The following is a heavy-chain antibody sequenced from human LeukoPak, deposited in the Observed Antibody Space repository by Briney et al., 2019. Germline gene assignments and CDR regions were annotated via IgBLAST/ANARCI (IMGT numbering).Heavy chain of an antibody. CDR2: IIPILDIA. J-gene: IGHJ4*02. Sequence: VASVKVSCKASGGTFSSYAISWVRQAPGQGLEWMGRIIPILDIANYAQKFQGRVTITADRSTNTAYMELSSLRSEDTAVYYCARVTDYDYVWGTTADGYWGQGTLVTVSS. V-gene: IGHV1-69*04. CDR1: GGTFSSYA. D-gene: IGHD3-16*01. CDR3: ARVTDYDYVWGTTADGY.